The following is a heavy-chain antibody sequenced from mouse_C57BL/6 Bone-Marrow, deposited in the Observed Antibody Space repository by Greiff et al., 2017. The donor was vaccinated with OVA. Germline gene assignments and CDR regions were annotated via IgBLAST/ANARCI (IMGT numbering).Heavy chain of an antibody. V-gene: IGHV1-39*01. CDR3: ARSGTTVVATDRFAY. J-gene: IGHJ3*01. Sequence: EVQLQQSGPELVKPGASVKISCKASGYSFTDYNMNWVKQSNGKSLEWIGVINLNYGTTSYNQKFKGKATLTVDQSSSTAYMQLNSLTSEDSAVYYCARSGTTVVATDRFAYWGQGTLVTVSA. CDR1: GYSFTDYN. D-gene: IGHD1-1*01. CDR2: INLNYGTT.